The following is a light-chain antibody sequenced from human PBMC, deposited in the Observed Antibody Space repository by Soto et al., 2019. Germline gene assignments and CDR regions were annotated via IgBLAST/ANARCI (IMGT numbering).Light chain of an antibody. V-gene: IGKV1-5*01. J-gene: IGKJ1*01. CDR2: DAS. Sequence: DIQMTQSPSTLSASVGDRVTITCRASQSISSWLAWYQQKPGRAPKLLIYDASSLESGVPSRFSGSGSGTEFTLTISSLQPDDFATYYCQQYETFSGTFGPGTKLDTK. CDR3: QQYETFSGT. CDR1: QSISSW.